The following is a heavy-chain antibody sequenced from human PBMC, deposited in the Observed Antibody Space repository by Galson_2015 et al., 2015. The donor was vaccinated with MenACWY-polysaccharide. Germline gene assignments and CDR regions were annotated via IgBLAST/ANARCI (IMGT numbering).Heavy chain of an antibody. D-gene: IGHD6-19*01. CDR1: GFDFSIHT. J-gene: IGHJ5*02. CDR3: VRDGGGGNGWYWFDL. Sequence: SLRLSCAAAGFDFSIHTMHWVRQAPGKGLEWVALISSDGDDKYYADSVKGRFTISRDNHKNMVVLEMNSLRAEDTAVYYCVRDGGGGNGWYWFDLWGQGTRVTASS. V-gene: IGHV3-30-3*01. CDR2: ISSDGDDK.